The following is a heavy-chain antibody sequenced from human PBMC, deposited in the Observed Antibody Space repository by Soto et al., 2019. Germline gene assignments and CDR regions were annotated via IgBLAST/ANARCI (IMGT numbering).Heavy chain of an antibody. CDR3: ARNGCSGGSCYSGLWFDP. CDR2: INPNSGGT. CDR1: GYTFTGYY. D-gene: IGHD2-15*01. J-gene: IGHJ5*02. Sequence: ASVKVSCKASGYTFTGYYMHWVRQAPGQGLEWMGWINPNSGGTNYAQKFQGWVTMTRDTSISTAYMELSRLRSDDTAVYYCARNGCSGGSCYSGLWFDPWGQGTLVTVPQ. V-gene: IGHV1-2*04.